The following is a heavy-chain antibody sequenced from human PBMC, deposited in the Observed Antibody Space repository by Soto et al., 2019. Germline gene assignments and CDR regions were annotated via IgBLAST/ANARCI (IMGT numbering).Heavy chain of an antibody. Sequence: SETLSLTCAVYGGSFSGYYWSWIRQPPGKGLEWIGEINHSGSTNYNPSLRSRVTISVDTSKNQFSLKLSSVTAADTAVYYCARGRIPGYCSGGSCSSPTPASDPWGQGTLVTVSS. J-gene: IGHJ5*02. CDR2: INHSGST. V-gene: IGHV4-34*01. CDR3: ARGRIPGYCSGGSCSSPTPASDP. D-gene: IGHD2-15*01. CDR1: GGSFSGYY.